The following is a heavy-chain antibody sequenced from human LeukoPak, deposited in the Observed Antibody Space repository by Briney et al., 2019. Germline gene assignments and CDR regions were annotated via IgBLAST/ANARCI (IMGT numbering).Heavy chain of an antibody. D-gene: IGHD3-10*01. CDR3: VKGFVHPTYYFDY. CDR1: GFTFSNYA. Sequence: GGSLRLSRAASGFTFSNYAMMWFRQAPGKRPEWISSITGSGDGTYYADSVRGRFTISRDNSENTLYLQVNSLRVEDTAVYFCVKGFVHPTYYFDYWGQGTLVTVSS. CDR2: ITGSGDGT. J-gene: IGHJ4*02. V-gene: IGHV3-23*01.